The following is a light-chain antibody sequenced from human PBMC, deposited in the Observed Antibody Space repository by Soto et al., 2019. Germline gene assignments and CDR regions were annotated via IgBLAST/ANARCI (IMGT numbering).Light chain of an antibody. V-gene: IGKV3-15*01. Sequence: EIIMTQSPATLSVSPGERATLSCRASQSVDNNLAWYQQKPGQAPRLLIYGASTRATGIPARFSGSRSGTEFTLTISSLQPEDFATYYCQQSYSTPQAFGQGTKVEIK. CDR3: QQSYSTPQA. J-gene: IGKJ1*01. CDR2: GAS. CDR1: QSVDNN.